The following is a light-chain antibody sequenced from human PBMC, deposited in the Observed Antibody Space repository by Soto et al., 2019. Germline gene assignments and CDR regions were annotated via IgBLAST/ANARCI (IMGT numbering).Light chain of an antibody. V-gene: IGLV3-1*01. Sequence: SSALTQPASVSVSPGQTASITCSGDKCGDKYACWYQQMPGQSRVLVIYQDSKGHSGIPERFSGSNSGNTATLTISGTQAMDEADYYCQAWDSSTLVFGGGTKVTVL. CDR3: QAWDSSTLV. CDR2: QDS. CDR1: KCGDKY. J-gene: IGLJ2*01.